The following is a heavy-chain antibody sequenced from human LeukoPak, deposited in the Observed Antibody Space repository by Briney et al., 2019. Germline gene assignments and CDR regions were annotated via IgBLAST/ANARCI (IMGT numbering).Heavy chain of an antibody. CDR3: ARGGYPWYFQH. V-gene: IGHV4-4*09. Sequence: SETLSLTCTVSGGSISSYYWSWIRQPPGKGLEWIGYIYTSGSTNYNPSLKSRVTISVDTSKNQFSLKLSSVTAADTAVYYCARGGYPWYFQHRGQGTLVTVSS. CDR2: IYTSGST. D-gene: IGHD3-22*01. J-gene: IGHJ1*01. CDR1: GGSISSYY.